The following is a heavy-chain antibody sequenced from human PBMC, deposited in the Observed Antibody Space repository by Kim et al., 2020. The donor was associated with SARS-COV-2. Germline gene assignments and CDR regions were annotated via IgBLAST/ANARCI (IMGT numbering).Heavy chain of an antibody. V-gene: IGHV4-34*01. CDR1: GGSFSGYY. CDR2: INHSGST. CDR3: ARGPQTSGLKGMDV. J-gene: IGHJ6*02. Sequence: SETLSLTCAVYGGSFSGYYWSWIRQPPGKGLEWIGEINHSGSTNYNPSLKSRVTISVDTSKNQFSLKLSSVTAADTAVYYCARGPQTSGLKGMDVWGQGTTVTVSS. D-gene: IGHD6-19*01.